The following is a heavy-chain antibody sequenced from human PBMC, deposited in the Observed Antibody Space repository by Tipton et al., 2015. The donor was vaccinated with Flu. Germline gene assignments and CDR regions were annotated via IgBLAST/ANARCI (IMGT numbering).Heavy chain of an antibody. CDR1: GYTFTSFG. J-gene: IGHJ2*01. CDR3: ARGGDGHNIYWYFDL. D-gene: IGHD5-24*01. Sequence: QLVQSGAEVKKPGASVRVSCKASGYTFTSFGISWVRQAPGQGLGWMGWSNGYNTDTKYAQKFQDRFTMTTHTSTSTAYMELRSLRSDDTAVYYCARGGDGHNIYWYFDLWGRGTLVAVSS. CDR2: SNGYNTDT. V-gene: IGHV1-18*01.